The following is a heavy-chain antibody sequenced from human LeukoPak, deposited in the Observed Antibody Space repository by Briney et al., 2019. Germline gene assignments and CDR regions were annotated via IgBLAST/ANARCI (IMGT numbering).Heavy chain of an antibody. Sequence: SETLSLTCAVYGGSFSGYYWSWIRQPPGKGLEWIGEINHSGSTNYNPSLKSRVTISVDTSKNQFSLKLSSVTAADTAVYYCARAANSSGWYIDYWGQRTLVTVSS. J-gene: IGHJ4*02. CDR3: ARAANSSGWYIDY. CDR1: GGSFSGYY. D-gene: IGHD6-19*01. V-gene: IGHV4-34*01. CDR2: INHSGST.